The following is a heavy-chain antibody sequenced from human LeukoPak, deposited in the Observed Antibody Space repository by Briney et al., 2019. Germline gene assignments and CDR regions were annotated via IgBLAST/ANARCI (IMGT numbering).Heavy chain of an antibody. CDR1: GFTFSSYS. CDR2: ISSSSSYI. D-gene: IGHD5-24*01. V-gene: IGHV3-21*01. Sequence: PGGSLRLSCAASGFTFSSYSMTWVRQAPGKGLEWVSSISSSSSYIYYADSVKGRFTISRDNAKNSLYLQMNSLRAEDTAVYYCARHLEGGVGREMATTIDYWGQGTLVTVSS. CDR3: ARHLEGGVGREMATTIDY. J-gene: IGHJ4*02.